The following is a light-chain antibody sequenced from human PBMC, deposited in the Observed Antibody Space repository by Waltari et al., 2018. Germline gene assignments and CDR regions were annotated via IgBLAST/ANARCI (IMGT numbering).Light chain of an antibody. Sequence: VLTQSPGTLSLSPGERATLSCRASQSVSKYLAWYQQKPGQAPRLLIYDASTRATGIPDRFSGSGWGTDFSLTISRLEPEDFAVYYCQKYETLPATFGQGTKVQMK. CDR1: QSVSKY. J-gene: IGKJ1*01. V-gene: IGKV3-20*01. CDR2: DAS. CDR3: QKYETLPAT.